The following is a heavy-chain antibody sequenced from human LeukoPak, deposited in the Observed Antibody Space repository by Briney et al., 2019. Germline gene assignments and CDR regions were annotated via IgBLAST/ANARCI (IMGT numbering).Heavy chain of an antibody. V-gene: IGHV4-34*01. CDR1: GGSFSGYY. CDR3: ARARRLLLAVLDC. J-gene: IGHJ4*02. Sequence: PSETLSLTCAVYGGSFSGYYWSWIRQPPGKGLEWIGEINHSGSTNYNPSLKSRVTISVDTSKNQFSLKLSSVTAADTAVYYCARARRLLLAVLDCWGQGTLVTVSS. CDR2: INHSGST. D-gene: IGHD3-22*01.